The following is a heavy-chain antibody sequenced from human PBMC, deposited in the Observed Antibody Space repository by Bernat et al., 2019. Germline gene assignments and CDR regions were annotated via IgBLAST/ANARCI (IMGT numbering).Heavy chain of an antibody. J-gene: IGHJ5*02. D-gene: IGHD2-2*02. CDR2: ISGSGGST. CDR3: AKDPQIYLGYWFYP. Sequence: EVQLSESGGGLVQPGGSLRLSCAASGFTFSSYAMNWVRQAPGKGLEWVSGISGSGGSTNYADSVKGRFTISRDNSKNTVYLQMNNLRGEDTAVYYCAKDPQIYLGYWFYPWGQGTLVTVSS. V-gene: IGHV3-23*01. CDR1: GFTFSSYA.